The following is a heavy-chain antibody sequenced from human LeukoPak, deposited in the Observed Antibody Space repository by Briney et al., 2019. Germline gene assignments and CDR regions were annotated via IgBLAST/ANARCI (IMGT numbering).Heavy chain of an antibody. D-gene: IGHD3-22*01. V-gene: IGHV1-46*01. Sequence: GASVKVSCKASGYTFTSYYMHWVRQAPGQGLEWMGIINPSGGSTSYAQKLQGRVTMTRDTSTSTVYMELSSLRSEDTAVYYCARVIGRYYDSSGYSNVYYYYGMDVWGQGTTVTVSS. CDR3: ARVIGRYYDSSGYSNVYYYYGMDV. J-gene: IGHJ6*02. CDR2: INPSGGST. CDR1: GYTFTSYY.